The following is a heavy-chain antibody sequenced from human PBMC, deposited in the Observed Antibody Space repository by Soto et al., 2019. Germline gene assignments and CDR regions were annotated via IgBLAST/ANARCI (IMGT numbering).Heavy chain of an antibody. Sequence: PSETLSLTCAVYGGSLSGHYWTWIRQAPGKGLEWIGEINHSGGTNYNSSLKSRVTISLETSKNQFSLILLSVTAADTAMYYCARDRQDYDLWSGYENEGRYGMDVWGQGTTVTVSS. J-gene: IGHJ6*02. CDR3: ARDRQDYDLWSGYENEGRYGMDV. CDR2: INHSGGT. CDR1: GGSLSGHY. D-gene: IGHD3-3*01. V-gene: IGHV4-34*01.